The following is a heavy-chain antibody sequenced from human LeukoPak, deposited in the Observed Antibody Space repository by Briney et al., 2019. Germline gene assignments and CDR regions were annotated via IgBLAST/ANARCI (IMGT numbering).Heavy chain of an antibody. D-gene: IGHD1-26*01. J-gene: IGHJ6*03. CDR3: ARGWSGSYYSHYYYMDV. CDR1: GYTFTGYY. V-gene: IGHV1-2*02. CDR2: INPNSAGT. Sequence: GASVKVSSTASGYTFTGYYMHWVRQAPGQRLEGMGWINPNSAGTNHAPKLQCRVTMTKDTSISTAYMELSRLRSDDTAVYYCARGWSGSYYSHYYYMDVWGKGTTVTVSS.